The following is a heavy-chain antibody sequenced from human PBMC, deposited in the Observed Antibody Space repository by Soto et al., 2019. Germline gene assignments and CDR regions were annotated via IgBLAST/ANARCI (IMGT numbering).Heavy chain of an antibody. D-gene: IGHD1-7*01. J-gene: IGHJ4*02. CDR2: TYFRSKWYN. V-gene: IGHV6-1*01. CDR1: GDSVSSNIAA. CDR3: ARGGAFRGPCSGDNCNYNFGL. Sequence: SQTLSLTCAISGDSVSSNIAAWNWIRQSPWRGLEWLGRTYFRSKWYNEYAPSVKSRITITPDTSKNQFSLQLNSVTPEDAALYYCARGGAFRGPCSGDNCNYNFGLWGQGS.